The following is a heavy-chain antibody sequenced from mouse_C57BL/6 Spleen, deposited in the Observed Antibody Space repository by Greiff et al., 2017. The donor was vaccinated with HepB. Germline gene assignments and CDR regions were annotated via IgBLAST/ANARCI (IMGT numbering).Heavy chain of an antibody. CDR3: AKSPQGGAGSMDY. D-gene: IGHD3-2*02. V-gene: IGHV2-4*01. Sequence: QVQLKESGPGLVQPSQSLSITCTVSGFSLTSYGVHWVRQPPGKGLEWLGVIWSGGSTDFNAAFISRLSISKDNTKSQDFFKMNSLQADDTAIYYCAKSPQGGAGSMDYWGQGTSVTVSS. CDR1: GFSLTSYG. J-gene: IGHJ4*01. CDR2: IWSGGST.